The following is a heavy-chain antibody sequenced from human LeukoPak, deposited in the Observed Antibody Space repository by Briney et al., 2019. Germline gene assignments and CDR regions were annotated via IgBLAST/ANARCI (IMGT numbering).Heavy chain of an antibody. CDR3: AKNNWFDP. Sequence: SETLSLTCAVYGGSFSDYYWSWIRQPPGKGLEWIGEINHNGATKYNPSLKSRVTISADTSKNQFSLKLNSVTAADTAVYYCAKNNWFDPWGQGTLVTVSS. CDR1: GGSFSDYY. J-gene: IGHJ5*02. V-gene: IGHV4-34*01. CDR2: INHNGAT.